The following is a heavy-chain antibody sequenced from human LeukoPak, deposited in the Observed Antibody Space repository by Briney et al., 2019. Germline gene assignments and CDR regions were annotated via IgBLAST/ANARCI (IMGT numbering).Heavy chain of an antibody. D-gene: IGHD5-24*01. CDR2: ISSSSSYI. J-gene: IGHJ4*02. Sequence: GGSLRLSCEASGFIFSRYSMSWVRHAPGKGLEWVSSISSSSSYIYYADSVRGRFTISRDNAKNSLYLQMNSLRAEDTAVYYCARDFRTQLDGYSPPYHFDYWGQGILVTVSS. CDR3: ARDFRTQLDGYSPPYHFDY. CDR1: GFIFSRYS. V-gene: IGHV3-21*01.